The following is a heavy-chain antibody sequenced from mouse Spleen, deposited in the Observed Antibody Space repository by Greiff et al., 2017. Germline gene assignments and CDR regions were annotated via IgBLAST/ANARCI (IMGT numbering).Heavy chain of an antibody. J-gene: IGHJ1*01. V-gene: IGHV5-17*01. CDR3: ARSRITTVVSHFDV. CDR1: GFTFSDYG. D-gene: IGHD1-1*01. Sequence: EVKVVESGGGLVKPGGSLKLSCAASGFTFSDYGMHLVRQAPEKGLEWVAYISSGSSTIYYADTVKGRFTISRDNAKNTLFLQMTSLRSEDTAMYYCARSRITTVVSHFDVWGAGTTVTVSS. CDR2: ISSGSSTI.